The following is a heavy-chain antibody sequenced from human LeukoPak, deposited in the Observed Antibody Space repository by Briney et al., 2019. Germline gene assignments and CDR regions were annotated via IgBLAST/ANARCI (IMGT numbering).Heavy chain of an antibody. D-gene: IGHD3-3*01. Sequence: GGSLRLSCAASGFTFSSYAMSWVRQAPGKGLEWVSAISGSGGSTYYADSVKGRFTISRDNSKNTLYLQMNSLRAEDTAVYYCAKDRLDFWSPPDAFDIWGQGTMVTVSS. CDR2: ISGSGGST. CDR1: GFTFSSYA. CDR3: AKDRLDFWSPPDAFDI. J-gene: IGHJ3*02. V-gene: IGHV3-23*01.